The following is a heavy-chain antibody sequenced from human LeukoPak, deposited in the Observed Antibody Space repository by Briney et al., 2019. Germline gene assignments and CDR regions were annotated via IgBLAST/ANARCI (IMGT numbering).Heavy chain of an antibody. CDR3: ARVATILQPFDY. CDR2: INPNSGGT. CDR1: GYTFTGYY. D-gene: IGHD5-12*01. V-gene: IGHV1-2*02. Sequence: ASVKVSCNASGYTFTGYYMHWVRQAPGQGLEWMGWINPNSGGTNYAQKFQGRVTMTRDTSISTAYMELSRLRSDDTAVYYCARVATILQPFDYWGQGTLVTVSS. J-gene: IGHJ4*02.